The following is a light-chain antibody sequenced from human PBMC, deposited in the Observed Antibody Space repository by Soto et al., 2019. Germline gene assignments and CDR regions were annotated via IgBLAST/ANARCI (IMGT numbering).Light chain of an antibody. CDR2: RGL. CDR1: QSVSSY. CDR3: LQHNNWPWT. J-gene: IGKJ1*01. Sequence: EIVMTKSPGTLSVFPGAPATLSCRASQSVSSYLDWFQQKPGQVPRLSMDRGLNRAIGDPARFSGSGSETEFTLTISSLQYDDIGVYSCLQHNNWPWTFGQGTKVEI. V-gene: IGKV3-15*01.